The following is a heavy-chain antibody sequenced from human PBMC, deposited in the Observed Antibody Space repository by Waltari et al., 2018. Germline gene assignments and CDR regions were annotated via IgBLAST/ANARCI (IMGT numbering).Heavy chain of an antibody. D-gene: IGHD3-10*01. J-gene: IGHJ4*02. CDR1: GGSISSNSSS. CDR2: IYYSGST. CDR3: ARLPTYYSGSGSYYPGYFDY. Sequence: QLQLQESGPGLVKPSEPLSLTCTVSGGSISSNSSSWGWIRQPPGKGLEGIGSIYYSGSTFYNPSLKSRVTISVDMSENQFSLKLSSVTAADTAVYYCARLPTYYSGSGSYYPGYFDYWGQGTLVTVSS. V-gene: IGHV4-39*01.